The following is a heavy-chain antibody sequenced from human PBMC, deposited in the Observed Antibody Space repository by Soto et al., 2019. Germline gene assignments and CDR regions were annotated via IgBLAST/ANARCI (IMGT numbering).Heavy chain of an antibody. CDR2: IYPGDSDT. Sequence: VESLKIACKGSGYIFTSYWICWVLEMAVKGLEWMGIIYPGDSDTRYSPSFQGQVTISADKSISTAYLQWSSLKASDTAMYYCARGYSSSWYLSLYRGLNYGMDVWGQGTTVTSP. D-gene: IGHD6-13*01. V-gene: IGHV5-51*01. CDR1: GYIFTSYW. J-gene: IGHJ6*02. CDR3: ARGYSSSWYLSLYRGLNYGMDV.